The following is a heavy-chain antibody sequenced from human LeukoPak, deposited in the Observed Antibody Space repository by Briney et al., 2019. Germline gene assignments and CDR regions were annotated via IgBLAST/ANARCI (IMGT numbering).Heavy chain of an antibody. Sequence: GSLRLSCAASGFTFSSYGMHWVRQAPGKGLEWVAVIWYDGSNKYYADSVKGRFTISRDNSKNTLYLQMNSLRAEDTAVYYCARDGSSGWYWVDYWGQGTLVTVSS. D-gene: IGHD6-19*01. V-gene: IGHV3-33*01. J-gene: IGHJ4*02. CDR3: ARDGSSGWYWVDY. CDR2: IWYDGSNK. CDR1: GFTFSSYG.